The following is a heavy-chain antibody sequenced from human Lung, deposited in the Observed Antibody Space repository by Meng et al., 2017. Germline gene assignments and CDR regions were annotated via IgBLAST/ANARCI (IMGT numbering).Heavy chain of an antibody. CDR3: ARDEDISAAGKLFGDY. V-gene: IGHV1-2*06. CDR2: INPKSGDT. J-gene: IGHJ4*02. D-gene: IGHD6-25*01. CDR1: GYNFSDYY. Sequence: QVNLGQLGAELRKQGASVKASCKAPGYNFSDYYIHWVRRAAGQGLEWMGRINPKSGDTHYAQKFQARVTMTGDTSISTAYMEVSGLISDDTAMYYCARDEDISAAGKLFGDYWGQGTLVTVSS.